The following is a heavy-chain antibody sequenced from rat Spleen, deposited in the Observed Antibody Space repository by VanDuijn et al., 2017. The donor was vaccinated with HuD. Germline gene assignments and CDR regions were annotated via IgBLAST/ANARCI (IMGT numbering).Heavy chain of an antibody. CDR1: GFTFSDYY. V-gene: IGHV5-22*01. D-gene: IGHD1-2*01. CDR3: ARGGTIAIPIWFAY. Sequence: EVQLVESGGALVQPGRSMNLSCAASGFTFSDYYMAWVRQAPKKGLEWVASITNASGGTHYPDSVKGRFTISRDTAQNILYLQLNSPRSEDTATYYCARGGTIAIPIWFAYWGQGTLVTVSS. CDR2: ITNASGGT. J-gene: IGHJ3*01.